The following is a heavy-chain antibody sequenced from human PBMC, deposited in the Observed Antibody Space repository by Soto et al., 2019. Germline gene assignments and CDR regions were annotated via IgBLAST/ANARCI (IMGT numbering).Heavy chain of an antibody. CDR3: ARTRVVGYCSGGSCYSAPFDAFDI. CDR2: ISSSSSYI. J-gene: IGHJ3*02. V-gene: IGHV3-21*01. CDR1: GFTFSSYS. D-gene: IGHD2-15*01. Sequence: GGSLRLSCAASGFTFSSYSMNWVRQAPGKGLEWVSSISSSSSYIYYADSVKGRFTISRDNAKNSVYVQMNSLRAEYTAVYYFARTRVVGYCSGGSCYSAPFDAFDIWGQGTMVTVSS.